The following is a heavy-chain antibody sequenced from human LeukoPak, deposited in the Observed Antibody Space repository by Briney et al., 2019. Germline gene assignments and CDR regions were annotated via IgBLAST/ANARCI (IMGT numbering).Heavy chain of an antibody. CDR1: GGSLNSYY. J-gene: IGHJ3*02. V-gene: IGHV4-59*01. Sequence: PSETLSLTCTVSGGSLNSYYWTWMRQPPGKGLEGIGYIHYSGTTNYNPSLRSRVPMSVDTAKNQVSLNLNSVTAADTAVYYCATGSNSATSDAFDIWGQGTMVTVSS. CDR3: ATGSNSATSDAFDI. CDR2: IHYSGTT. D-gene: IGHD1-26*01.